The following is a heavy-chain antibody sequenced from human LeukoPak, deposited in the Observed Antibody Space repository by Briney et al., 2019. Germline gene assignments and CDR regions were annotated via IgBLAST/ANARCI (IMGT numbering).Heavy chain of an antibody. D-gene: IGHD3-3*01. CDR2: ISAYNGNT. J-gene: IGHJ1*01. CDR3: AKDPTQYDFWSGYPRYFQH. CDR1: GYTFTSYG. V-gene: IGHV1-18*01. Sequence: GASVKVSCKASGYTFTSYGISWVRQAPGQGLEWMGWISAYNGNTNYAQKLQGRVTMTTDTSTSTAYMELSSLRSEDTAVYYCAKDPTQYDFWSGYPRYFQHWGQGTLVTVSS.